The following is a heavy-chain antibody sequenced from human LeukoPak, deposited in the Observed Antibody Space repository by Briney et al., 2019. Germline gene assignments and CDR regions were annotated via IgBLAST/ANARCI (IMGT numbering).Heavy chain of an antibody. D-gene: IGHD6-6*01. CDR2: ISSTGSLM. J-gene: IGHJ4*02. Sequence: GGPLRLSCAASGFTFTDYYLSWIRQAPGKGLEWVAYISSTGSLMYYAHSVKGRFTISRDNAQNLVYLQMNSLSAEDTAVYYCGGEPYGTSSDRLDYWGQGTLVTVSS. V-gene: IGHV3-11*04. CDR1: GFTFTDYY. CDR3: GGEPYGTSSDRLDY.